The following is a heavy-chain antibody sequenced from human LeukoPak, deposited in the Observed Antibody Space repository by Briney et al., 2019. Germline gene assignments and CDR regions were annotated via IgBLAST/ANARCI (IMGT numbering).Heavy chain of an antibody. J-gene: IGHJ4*02. D-gene: IGHD3-22*01. CDR2: IKSKTDGGTT. V-gene: IGHV3-15*01. CDR1: GFTFSNAW. Sequence: GGSLRLSCAASGFTFSNAWMSWVRQAPGKGLEWVGRIKSKTDGGTTDYAAPVKGRFTISRDDSKNTLYLQMNSLKTEDTAVYYCTTPQTDSSSYYYDDYWGQGTLVTVSS. CDR3: TTPQTDSSSYYYDDY.